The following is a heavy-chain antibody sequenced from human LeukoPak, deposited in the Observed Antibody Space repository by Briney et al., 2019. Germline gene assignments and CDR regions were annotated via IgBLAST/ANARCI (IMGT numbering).Heavy chain of an antibody. D-gene: IGHD6-19*01. J-gene: IGHJ5*02. CDR2: IYYSGST. CDR1: GGSISSGGYY. CDR3: ARAPQWHRWFDP. V-gene: IGHV4-31*03. Sequence: PSQTLSLTCTVSGGSISSGGYYWSWIRQQPGKGLEGIGYIYYSGSTYYNPSLKSRVTISVDTSKNQFSLKLSSVTAADTAVYYCARAPQWHRWFDPWGQGTLVTVSS.